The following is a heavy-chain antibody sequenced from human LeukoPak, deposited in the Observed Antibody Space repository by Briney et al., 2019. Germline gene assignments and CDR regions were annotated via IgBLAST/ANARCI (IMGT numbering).Heavy chain of an antibody. CDR1: GFTFSSYW. CDR3: ARDYYGSGSYMDLVDY. D-gene: IGHD3-10*01. CDR2: IKQDGSEK. Sequence: GGSLRLSCATSGFTFSSYWMSWVRQAPGKGLEWVANIKQDGSEKYYVDSVKGRFTISRDNAKNSLYLQMNSLRAEDTAVYYCARDYYGSGSYMDLVDYWGQGTLVTVSS. V-gene: IGHV3-7*01. J-gene: IGHJ4*02.